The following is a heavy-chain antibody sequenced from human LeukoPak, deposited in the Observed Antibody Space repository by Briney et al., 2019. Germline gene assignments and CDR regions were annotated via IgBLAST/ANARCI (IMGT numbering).Heavy chain of an antibody. CDR2: IIPIFGTA. Sequence: ASVKVSCKASGGTFSSYAISWVRQAPGQGLEWMGRIIPIFGTANYAQKFQGRVTITTDESTSTAYMELSSLRSEDTAGYYCARSHYYDSSGHFDYWGQGTLVTVSS. CDR1: GGTFSSYA. D-gene: IGHD3-22*01. V-gene: IGHV1-69*05. J-gene: IGHJ4*02. CDR3: ARSHYYDSSGHFDY.